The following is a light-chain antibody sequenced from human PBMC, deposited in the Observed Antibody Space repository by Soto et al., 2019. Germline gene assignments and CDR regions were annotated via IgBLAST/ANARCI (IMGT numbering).Light chain of an antibody. CDR3: AAWDDGLNAYV. Sequence: QSVLIQPPSASSTPGQRVTISCSGSYSNIGTFYVYWYQLLPGSAPRLLVYLDHQRPSGVPDRFSGSKSGTSASLAISGLRSEDEGDYFCAAWDDGLNAYVFGTGTKVTV. J-gene: IGLJ1*01. CDR1: YSNIGTFY. CDR2: LDH. V-gene: IGLV1-47*02.